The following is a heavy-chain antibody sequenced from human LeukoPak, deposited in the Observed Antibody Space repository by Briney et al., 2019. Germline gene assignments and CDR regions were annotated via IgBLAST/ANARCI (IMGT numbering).Heavy chain of an antibody. Sequence: PSETLSLTCTVSGGSISSYYWSWIRQPPGKGLECIGYIYYSGSTNYNPSLKSRVTISVDTSKNRFSPKLSSVTAADAAVYYCARSISCGGDCYWYYYYGMDVWGQGTTVTVSS. D-gene: IGHD2-21*02. CDR3: ARSISCGGDCYWYYYYGMDV. V-gene: IGHV4-59*01. CDR2: IYYSGST. CDR1: GGSISSYY. J-gene: IGHJ6*02.